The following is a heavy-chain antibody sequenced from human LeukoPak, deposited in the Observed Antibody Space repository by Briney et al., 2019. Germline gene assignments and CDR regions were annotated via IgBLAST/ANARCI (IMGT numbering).Heavy chain of an antibody. J-gene: IGHJ4*02. V-gene: IGHV1-46*01. CDR1: GYTFTIYY. D-gene: IGHD3-22*01. CDR3: ARAGRITMIKSPFDY. Sequence: ASVKVSCTASGYTFTIYYMHWVRQAPGQGLEWMGIINPSGGSTSYAQKFQGRVTMTRDTSTSTVYMELSSLRSEDTAVYYRARAGRITMIKSPFDYWGQGTLVTVSS. CDR2: INPSGGST.